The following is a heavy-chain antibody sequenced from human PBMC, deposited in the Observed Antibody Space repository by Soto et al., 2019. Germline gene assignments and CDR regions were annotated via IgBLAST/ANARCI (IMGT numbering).Heavy chain of an antibody. CDR2: IYPGDSDT. J-gene: IGHJ4*02. D-gene: IGHD2-15*01. Sequence: EVQLVQSGAEVKKPGESLKISCKGSGYSFTSYWIGWVRQMPGKGLEWMGIIYPGDSDTRYSPSFQGQVTISADKSISTAYLQWSSLKASDTAMYYCVTAPLGYCSGGSCYYYWGQGTLVTVSS. CDR1: GYSFTSYW. V-gene: IGHV5-51*03. CDR3: VTAPLGYCSGGSCYYY.